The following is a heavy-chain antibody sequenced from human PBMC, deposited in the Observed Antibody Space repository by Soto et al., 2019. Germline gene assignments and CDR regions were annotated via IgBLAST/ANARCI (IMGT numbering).Heavy chain of an antibody. J-gene: IGHJ6*02. CDR2: IIPIFGTA. V-gene: IGHV1-69*13. D-gene: IGHD5-12*01. CDR1: GGTFSSYA. CDR3: ARGHIVDEDYYYYYGMDV. Sequence: ASVKVSCKASGGTFSSYAISWVRQAPGQGLEWMGGIIPIFGTANYAQKFQGRVTITADESTSTAYMELSSLRSEDTAVYYCARGHIVDEDYYYYYGMDVWGQGTTVTVSS.